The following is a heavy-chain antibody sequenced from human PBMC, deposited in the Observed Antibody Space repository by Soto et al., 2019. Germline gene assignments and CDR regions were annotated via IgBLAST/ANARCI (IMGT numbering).Heavy chain of an antibody. J-gene: IGHJ5*02. D-gene: IGHD6-13*01. Sequence: QVELVQSGGEVKKPGASVKVSCKAYGYTFISNGISWVRQAPGQRLEWVGWINPHNGNTFSAEEFEGRVTMTIDTTTSTVYMEVRSLRSDDTAFYYCARNPTYSRLGDLWGQGTLVTVAS. CDR1: GYTFISNG. CDR2: INPHNGNT. V-gene: IGHV1-18*04. CDR3: ARNPTYSRLGDL.